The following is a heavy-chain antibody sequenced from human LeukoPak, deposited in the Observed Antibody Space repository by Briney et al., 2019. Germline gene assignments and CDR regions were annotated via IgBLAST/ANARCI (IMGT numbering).Heavy chain of an antibody. V-gene: IGHV3-15*07. CDR1: GLTFSNAW. D-gene: IGHD7-27*01. Sequence: GGSQRLSCAAAGLTFSNAWMNGVRQAPGKGLEWVAHIKSETNGGTADYAAAVEGRFTISRDDSKNTLYLQMNSLKIEDTAVYFCTTNPGTWGDFWGQGSLVTVSS. CDR3: TTNPGTWGDF. CDR2: IKSETNGGTA. J-gene: IGHJ4*02.